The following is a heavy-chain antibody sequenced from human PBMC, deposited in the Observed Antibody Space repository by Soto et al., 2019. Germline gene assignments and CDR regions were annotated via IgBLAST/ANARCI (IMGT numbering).Heavy chain of an antibody. CDR2: ISDSGGRT. Sequence: GGSLRLSCAASGFTFSSYAMSWVRQAPGKGLEWVSTISDSGGRTYYADSVKGRFTISRDNSKNTLFLQMNSLRAEDTAVYYCARGYCSGGSCYRALIAYCGQGTLVPVSS. V-gene: IGHV3-23*01. J-gene: IGHJ4*02. CDR3: ARGYCSGGSCYRALIAY. D-gene: IGHD2-15*01. CDR1: GFTFSSYA.